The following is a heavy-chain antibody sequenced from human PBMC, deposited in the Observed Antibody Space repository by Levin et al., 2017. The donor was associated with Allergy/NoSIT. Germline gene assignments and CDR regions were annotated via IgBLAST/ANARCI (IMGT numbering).Heavy chain of an antibody. V-gene: IGHV3-20*04. CDR1: GFPFDDSG. J-gene: IGHJ4*02. D-gene: IGHD6-19*01. CDR2: INWKGGRT. CDR3: ARDKGIAVAGGFDY. Sequence: LSLTCAASGFPFDDSGMNWVRQAPGKGLEWVSGINWKGGRTGYADSVKGRFTISRDNAKNSLYLQMNSLRAEDTALYYCARDKGIAVAGGFDYWGQGTLVTVSS.